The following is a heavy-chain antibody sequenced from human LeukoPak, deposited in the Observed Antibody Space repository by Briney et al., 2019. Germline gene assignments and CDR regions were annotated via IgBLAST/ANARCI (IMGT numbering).Heavy chain of an antibody. CDR3: ARDQTRYFVWLLVPDAFDI. D-gene: IGHD3-9*01. V-gene: IGHV3-7*01. J-gene: IGHJ3*02. CDR2: IKQDGSEK. Sequence: PGGSLRLSCAASGFTFSSYWMSWVRQAPGKGLEWVANIKQDGSEKYYVDSVKGRFTISRDNAKNSLYVQMNSLRAEDTAVYYCARDQTRYFVWLLVPDAFDIWGQGTMVTVSS. CDR1: GFTFSSYW.